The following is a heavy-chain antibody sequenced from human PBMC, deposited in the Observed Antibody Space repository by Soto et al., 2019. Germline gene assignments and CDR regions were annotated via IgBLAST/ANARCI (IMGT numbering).Heavy chain of an antibody. CDR1: GFTFNNYG. Sequence: EVQVLDSGGGLVQPGGSLRLSCAASGFTFNNYGMNWVRQAPGKGLEWVATISATGGSTYYADSVKGRFTLSRDNSKNTLYLQMNGLRVEDTAVYYCAKDRLAGNFDYWGDGPQVTVAS. CDR3: AKDRLAGNFDY. V-gene: IGHV3-23*01. CDR2: ISATGGST. J-gene: IGHJ4*01.